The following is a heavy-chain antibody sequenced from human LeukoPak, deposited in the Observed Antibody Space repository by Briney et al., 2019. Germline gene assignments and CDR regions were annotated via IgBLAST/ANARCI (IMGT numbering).Heavy chain of an antibody. Sequence: VASVKVSCKASGGTFSSYAISWVRQAPGQGLEWMGGIIPIFGTADYAQKFQGRVTITTDESTSTAYMELSSLRSEDTAVYYCARGGYYDFWSGQNWFDPWGQGTLVTVSS. CDR1: GGTFSSYA. D-gene: IGHD3-3*01. J-gene: IGHJ5*02. CDR2: IIPIFGTA. V-gene: IGHV1-69*05. CDR3: ARGGYYDFWSGQNWFDP.